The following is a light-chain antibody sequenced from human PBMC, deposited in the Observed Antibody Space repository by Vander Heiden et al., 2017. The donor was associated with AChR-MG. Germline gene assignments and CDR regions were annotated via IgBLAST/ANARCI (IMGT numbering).Light chain of an antibody. Sequence: QSALTQPASVSASPAHWVTNSCAGTSSDVGRYKYCSWYQPHPGKAPKLLVYEVSKRPSGVSNRFSGSKSGNTGSLTSPGLQAEDEADYFCSSYTSISTHVVFGGGTKLTVL. V-gene: IGLV2-14*01. CDR2: EVS. CDR1: SSDVGRYKY. J-gene: IGLJ2*01. CDR3: SSYTSISTHVV.